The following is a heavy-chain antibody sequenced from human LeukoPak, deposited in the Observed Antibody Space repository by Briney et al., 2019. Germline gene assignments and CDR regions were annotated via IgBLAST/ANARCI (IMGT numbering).Heavy chain of an antibody. CDR2: ISGSGGST. CDR1: EFTFSSYA. Sequence: PGGSLRLSCAASEFTFSSYAMSWVRQAPGKGLEWVSGISGSGGSTYYADSVKGRFTISRDNSKNTLDLRMDSLGAEDTAVYFCAKGVYGGNFVDAFDIWGQGTMVTVSS. V-gene: IGHV3-23*01. J-gene: IGHJ3*02. CDR3: AKGVYGGNFVDAFDI. D-gene: IGHD4/OR15-4a*01.